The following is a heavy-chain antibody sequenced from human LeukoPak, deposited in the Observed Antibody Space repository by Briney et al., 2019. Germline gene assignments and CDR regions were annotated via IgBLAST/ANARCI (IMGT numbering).Heavy chain of an antibody. V-gene: IGHV4-34*01. J-gene: IGHJ4*02. D-gene: IGHD5-12*01. CDR2: INHSGST. Sequence: SETLSLTCAVYGGSFSGYYWSWIRQPPGKGLEWIGEINHSGSTNYNPSLKSRVTISVDTSKNQFSLKLSSVTAADMAVYYCARKPSGYDYFDYWGQGTLVTVSS. CDR3: ARKPSGYDYFDY. CDR1: GGSFSGYY.